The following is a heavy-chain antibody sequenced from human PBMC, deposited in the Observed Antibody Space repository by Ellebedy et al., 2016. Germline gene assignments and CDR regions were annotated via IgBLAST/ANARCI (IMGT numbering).Heavy chain of an antibody. V-gene: IGHV1-69*04. CDR3: ATGSWAAAGNYDY. CDR1: GGTFSSYA. J-gene: IGHJ4*02. D-gene: IGHD6-13*01. CDR2: IIPILGIA. Sequence: SVKVSCXASGGTFSSYAISWVRQAPGQGLEWMGRIIPILGIANYAQKFQGRVTITADKSTSTAYMELSSLRSEDTAVYYCATGSWAAAGNYDYWGQGTLVTVSS.